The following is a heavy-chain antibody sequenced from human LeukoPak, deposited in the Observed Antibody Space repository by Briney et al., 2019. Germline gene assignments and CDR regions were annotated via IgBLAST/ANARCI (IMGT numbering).Heavy chain of an antibody. Sequence: QPGGSLRLSCAASGFTFSSYAMSWVRQAPGKGLEWVSVISGSGGSTYYADSVKGRFTISRDNSKNTLYLQMNSLRAEDTAVYYCAKTQLGYCSGGSCYLLFDFWGQGTLVTVSS. J-gene: IGHJ4*02. D-gene: IGHD2-15*01. CDR1: GFTFSSYA. CDR2: ISGSGGST. V-gene: IGHV3-23*01. CDR3: AKTQLGYCSGGSCYLLFDF.